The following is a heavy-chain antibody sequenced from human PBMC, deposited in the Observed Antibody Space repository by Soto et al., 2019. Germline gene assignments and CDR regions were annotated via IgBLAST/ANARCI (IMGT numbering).Heavy chain of an antibody. CDR3: ARDFRGGKDRGSLAY. D-gene: IGHD3-10*01. V-gene: IGHV3-53*01. Sequence: EVQLVESGGGLIQPGGSLRLSCAASGFIVNSNCMSWVRQAPGKGLEWVSVIYSGGSTYYADSVKGRFTISRDNSKNTQYLQMNSLRAEDTAVYYCARDFRGGKDRGSLAYWGQGNLVTVSS. CDR2: IYSGGST. J-gene: IGHJ4*02. CDR1: GFIVNSNC.